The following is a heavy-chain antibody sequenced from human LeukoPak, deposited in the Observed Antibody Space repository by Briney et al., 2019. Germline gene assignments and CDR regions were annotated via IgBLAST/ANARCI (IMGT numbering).Heavy chain of an antibody. D-gene: IGHD3-22*01. CDR1: GFTFSSYA. CDR2: ISGSGGST. Sequence: PGGSLRLSCAASGFTFSSYAMSWVRQAPGKGLEWVSAISGSGGSTYYADSVKGRFTISRDNSKNTLYLQMNSLRAEDTAVYYCAKGGYDSSGYYWQYYFDYWGQGTLVTVSS. CDR3: AKGGYDSSGYYWQYYFDY. J-gene: IGHJ4*02. V-gene: IGHV3-23*01.